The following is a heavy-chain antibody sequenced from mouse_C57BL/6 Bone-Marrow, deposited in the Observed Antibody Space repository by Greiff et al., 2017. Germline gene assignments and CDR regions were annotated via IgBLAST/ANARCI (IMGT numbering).Heavy chain of an antibody. CDR2: IDPEIGDT. D-gene: IGHD2-3*01. V-gene: IGHV14-4*01. CDR3: SSVDGDYFDF. Sequence: EVQLQQSGAELVRPGASVKLSCTASGFNIKDDYIHWVKQRPEQGLEWIGWIDPEIGDTEYASKFQGKATITSDTSSNTAYLQLSSLTSEDTDVYYCSSVDGDYFDFWGQGTPLTVAS. CDR1: GFNIKDDY. J-gene: IGHJ2*01.